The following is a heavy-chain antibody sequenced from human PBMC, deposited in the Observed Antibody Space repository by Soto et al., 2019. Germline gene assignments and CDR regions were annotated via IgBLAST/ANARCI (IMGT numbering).Heavy chain of an antibody. V-gene: IGHV3-30*18. D-gene: IGHD3-3*01. J-gene: IGHJ6*02. CDR1: GSAFRTYG. Sequence: GGSLRLSCAASGSAFRTYGMHWVRQAPGKGLEWVALISYDGSDEYYADSVKGRFTISRDNSKNTLYLQMNSLRAADTAVYYCAKLLPDAFWSGSPLVGMDVWGQGTTVTVSS. CDR2: ISYDGSDE. CDR3: AKLLPDAFWSGSPLVGMDV.